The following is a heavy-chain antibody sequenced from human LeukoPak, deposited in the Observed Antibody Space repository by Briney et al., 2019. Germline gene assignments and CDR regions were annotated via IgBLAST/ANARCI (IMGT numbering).Heavy chain of an antibody. CDR1: GDSVSSNSAA. J-gene: IGHJ4*02. V-gene: IGHV6-1*01. D-gene: IGHD3-16*02. CDR2: TYYRSKWYN. CDR3: ARAYDYVWGSYRYRPPGYFDY. Sequence: SQTLSLTCAISGDSVSSNSAAWNWIRQSPSRGLEWLGRTYYRSKWYNDYAVSVKSRITFNPDTSKNQFSLQLNSVTPEDTAVYYCARAYDYVWGSYRYRPPGYFDYWGQGTLVTVSS.